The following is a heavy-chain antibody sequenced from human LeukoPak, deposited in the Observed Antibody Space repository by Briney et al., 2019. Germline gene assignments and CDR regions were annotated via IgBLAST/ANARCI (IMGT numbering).Heavy chain of an antibody. D-gene: IGHD6-19*01. CDR2: ISYDGSNK. CDR3: ARDVGSGWPYYYYGMDV. V-gene: IGHV3-30-3*01. J-gene: IGHJ6*02. Sequence: GGSLRLSCAASGFTFSSCAMHWVRQAPGKGLEWVAVISYDGSNKYYADSVKGRFTISRDNSKNTLYLQMNSLRAEDTAVYYCARDVGSGWPYYYYGMDVWGQGTTVTVSS. CDR1: GFTFSSCA.